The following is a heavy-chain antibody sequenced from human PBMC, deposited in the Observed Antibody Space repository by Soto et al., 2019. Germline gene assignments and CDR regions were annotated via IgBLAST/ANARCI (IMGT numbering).Heavy chain of an antibody. Sequence: GGSLRLSCAASGVTFDDYAMHWVRQAPGKGLEWVSGISWNSGSIGYADSVKGRFTISRDNAKNTLYLQMSSLRAEDTAVYYCTGLPYWGQGTLVTVSS. CDR1: GVTFDDYA. CDR2: ISWNSGSI. V-gene: IGHV3-9*01. CDR3: TGLPY. J-gene: IGHJ4*02.